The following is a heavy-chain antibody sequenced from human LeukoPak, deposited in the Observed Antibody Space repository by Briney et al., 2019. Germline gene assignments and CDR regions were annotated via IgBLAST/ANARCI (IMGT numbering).Heavy chain of an antibody. D-gene: IGHD1-7*01. CDR3: ARALTLELPEYNWFDP. Sequence: GGSLRLSCAASGFTVSGNYMNWVRQAPGKGLEWVSVIYSGGSTYYTDSVKGRFTISRDNSKNTLYLQMNNLRVEDTAVYYCARALTLELPEYNWFDPWGQGTLVTVSS. V-gene: IGHV3-66*01. CDR2: IYSGGST. CDR1: GFTVSGNY. J-gene: IGHJ5*02.